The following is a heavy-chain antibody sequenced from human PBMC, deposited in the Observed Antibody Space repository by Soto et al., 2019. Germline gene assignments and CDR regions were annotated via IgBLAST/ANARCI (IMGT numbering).Heavy chain of an antibody. Sequence: SETLSLTCSVSGGSLSIRDYYRACLRQPPGKGLEWIATIYYNGNTYYNPSLKSRLTISVDTSKNQFSLKLTSVTATDTAIYYCARGFGGYSWFDPWGQGTLVTVSS. J-gene: IGHJ5*02. V-gene: IGHV4-39*01. D-gene: IGHD5-12*01. CDR3: ARGFGGYSWFDP. CDR1: GGSLSIRDYY. CDR2: IYYNGNT.